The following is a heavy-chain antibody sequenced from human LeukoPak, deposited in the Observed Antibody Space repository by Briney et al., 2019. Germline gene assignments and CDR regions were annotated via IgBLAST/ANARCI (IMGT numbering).Heavy chain of an antibody. CDR3: AKGTYSGSYWYFDL. CDR2: ISYDGNYK. Sequence: PGGSLRLSCAASGFXFSSFVIHWVRQAPGKGLEWVAVISYDGNYKYYADSVKGRFTISRDNSKNTLYLQMSSLRAEDTAVYYCAKGTYSGSYWYFDLWGRGTLVTVSS. V-gene: IGHV3-30*18. D-gene: IGHD1-26*01. CDR1: GFXFSSFV. J-gene: IGHJ2*01.